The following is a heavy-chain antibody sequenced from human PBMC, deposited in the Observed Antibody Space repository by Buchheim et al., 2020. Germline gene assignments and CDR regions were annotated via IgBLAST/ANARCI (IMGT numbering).Heavy chain of an antibody. V-gene: IGHV4-59*01. D-gene: IGHD4-11*01. Sequence: QVQLQESGPGLVKPSETLSLTCTVSGGSNSSYYWSWIRQPPGKGLEWIGYIYYSGSTNYNPSLKSRVTISVDTSKNQFSLKLSSVTAADTAVYYCARGGPYSSSRYWFDPWGQGTL. CDR1: GGSNSSYY. CDR3: ARGGPYSSSRYWFDP. J-gene: IGHJ5*02. CDR2: IYYSGST.